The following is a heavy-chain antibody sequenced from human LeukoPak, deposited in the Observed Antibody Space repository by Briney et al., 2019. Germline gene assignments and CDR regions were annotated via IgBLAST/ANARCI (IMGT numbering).Heavy chain of an antibody. CDR2: ISSSSSYI. D-gene: IGHD3-22*01. V-gene: IGHV3-21*01. CDR1: GFTFSSYS. Sequence: GGSLRLSCAASGFTFSSYSMNWVRQAPGKGLEWVSSISSSSSYIYYADSVKGRFTISRDNAKNSLYLQVNSLRAEDTAVYYCARDRARTSYYYDSSGYFGWFDPWGQGTLVTVSS. CDR3: ARDRARTSYYYDSSGYFGWFDP. J-gene: IGHJ5*02.